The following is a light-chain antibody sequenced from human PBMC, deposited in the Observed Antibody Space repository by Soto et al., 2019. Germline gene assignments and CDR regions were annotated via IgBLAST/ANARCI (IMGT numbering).Light chain of an antibody. V-gene: IGKV1-39*01. CDR1: QSISNY. J-gene: IGKJ4*01. CDR3: QQSSSTPQT. CDR2: VAS. Sequence: DIQMTQSPSSLSASVGDRVTITCRASQSISNYLSWYQQKPGKAPKLLINVASTLQSGVPSRFSGSGFGTDFTLAISSLQPEDFATYYCQQSSSTPQTFGGGTRVEIK.